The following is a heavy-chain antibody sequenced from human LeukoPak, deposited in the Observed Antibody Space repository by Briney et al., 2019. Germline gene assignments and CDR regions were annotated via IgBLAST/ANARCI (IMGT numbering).Heavy chain of an antibody. CDR1: GFTFTNYW. J-gene: IGHJ4*02. CDR2: IKQDRSEK. D-gene: IGHD2-15*01. CDR3: AKEREGIMVVAATAGY. V-gene: IGHV3-7*03. Sequence: PGGSLRLSCAASGFTFTNYWMSWVRQAPGKGLELVANIKQDRSEKYYVDSVKGRFTISRDNAKNSLYLQMNSLRAEDTAVYYCAKEREGIMVVAATAGYWGQGTLVTVSS.